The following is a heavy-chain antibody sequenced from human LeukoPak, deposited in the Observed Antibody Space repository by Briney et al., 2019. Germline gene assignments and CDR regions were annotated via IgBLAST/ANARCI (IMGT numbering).Heavy chain of an antibody. J-gene: IGHJ3*02. CDR2: ISYDGSNK. CDR3: ARGGNKRYCSSTSCQGAFDI. V-gene: IGHV3-30-3*01. Sequence: PGGSRRLSCAASGFTVSSNYMSWVRQAPGKGLEWVAVISYDGSNKYYADSVKGRFTISRDNSKNTLYLQMNSLRAEDTAVYYCARGGNKRYCSSTSCQGAFDIWGQGTMVTVSS. D-gene: IGHD2-2*01. CDR1: GFTVSSNY.